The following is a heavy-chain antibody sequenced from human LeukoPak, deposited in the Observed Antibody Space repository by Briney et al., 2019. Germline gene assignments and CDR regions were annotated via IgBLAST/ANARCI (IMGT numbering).Heavy chain of an antibody. CDR1: GGTFSSYA. D-gene: IGHD1-26*01. J-gene: IGHJ4*02. V-gene: IGHV1-69*04. Sequence: ASVKVSCKASGGTFSSYAISWVRQAPGQGLEWMGRIIPILGIANYAQEFQGRVTITADKSTSTAYMELSSLRSEDTAVYYCARDGDTGAKNYWGQGTLVTVSS. CDR3: ARDGDTGAKNY. CDR2: IIPILGIA.